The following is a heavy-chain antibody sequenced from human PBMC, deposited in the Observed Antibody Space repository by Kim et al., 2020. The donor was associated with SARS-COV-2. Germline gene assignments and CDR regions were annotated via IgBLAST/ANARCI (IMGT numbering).Heavy chain of an antibody. D-gene: IGHD6-13*01. CDR1: GFTFSSYS. Sequence: GGSLRLSCAASGFTFSSYSMNWVRQAPGKGLEWVSSISSSSSYIYYADSVKGRFTISRDNAKNSLYLQMNSLRAEDTAVYYCARVGASYSSSWSPYYYYMDVWGKGTTVTVSS. V-gene: IGHV3-21*01. CDR3: ARVGASYSSSWSPYYYYMDV. J-gene: IGHJ6*03. CDR2: ISSSSSYI.